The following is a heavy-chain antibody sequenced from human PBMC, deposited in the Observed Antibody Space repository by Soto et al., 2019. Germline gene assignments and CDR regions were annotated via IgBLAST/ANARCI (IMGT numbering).Heavy chain of an antibody. J-gene: IGHJ4*02. CDR2: ISYDGSNK. CDR3: ARDPMITYNSRGPEYFDY. CDR1: GFTLNRVW. V-gene: IGHV3-30-3*01. D-gene: IGHD3-22*01. Sequence: GGSLRRSWGASGFTLNRVWMHGFRQAPGKGLEWVALISYDGSNKYYADSVKGRFTISRDNSKNTLYLQMNSLRAEDTAVYYCARDPMITYNSRGPEYFDYSGPGLLVTVS.